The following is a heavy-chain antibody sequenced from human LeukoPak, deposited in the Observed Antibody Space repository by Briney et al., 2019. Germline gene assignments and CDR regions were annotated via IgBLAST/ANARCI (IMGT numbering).Heavy chain of an antibody. Sequence: GGSLRLSCAASGFTFSTYTMYWVRQAPGKGLELVSDISGSSNTIRYADSVKGRFTVSRDNAKNSLYLQMNSLRAEDTAVYYCVSGVIVGTNYWGQGSLVTVSS. V-gene: IGHV3-48*04. CDR2: ISGSSNTI. CDR3: VSGVIVGTNY. CDR1: GFTFSTYT. J-gene: IGHJ4*02. D-gene: IGHD1-26*01.